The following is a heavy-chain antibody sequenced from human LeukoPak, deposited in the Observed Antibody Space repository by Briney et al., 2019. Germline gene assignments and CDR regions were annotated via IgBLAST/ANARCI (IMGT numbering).Heavy chain of an antibody. CDR1: GFTFINHA. CDR3: AKDRAVAGMWYFDY. V-gene: IGHV3-23*01. CDR2: IDGSGVNT. J-gene: IGHJ4*02. D-gene: IGHD6-19*01. Sequence: GGSLRLSCAASGFTFINHAMSWARQAPGMGLEWVSAIDGSGVNTYYADSVKGRFTISRDNSKNTLYLQMNSLRAEDTALYYCAKDRAVAGMWYFDYWGQGTLVTVSS.